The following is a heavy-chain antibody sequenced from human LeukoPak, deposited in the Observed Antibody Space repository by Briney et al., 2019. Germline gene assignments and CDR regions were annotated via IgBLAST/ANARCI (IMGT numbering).Heavy chain of an antibody. V-gene: IGHV3-49*03. D-gene: IGHD3-22*01. CDR1: GFTFGDYS. J-gene: IGHJ4*02. CDR2: IRSKGSGGTT. Sequence: PGGSLRLSCISSGFTFGDYSMSWFRQAPGKGLEWVGFIRSKGSGGTTEYAASVKGRFTILRDDSKSIAYLQINSLKTEDTAVYFCASGYQSGHYYYWGQGTLVAVSS. CDR3: ASGYQSGHYYY.